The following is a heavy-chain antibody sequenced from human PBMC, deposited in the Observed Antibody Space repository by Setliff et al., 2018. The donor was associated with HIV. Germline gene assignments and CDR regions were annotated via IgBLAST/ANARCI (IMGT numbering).Heavy chain of an antibody. CDR1: GYTFSDYG. CDR3: ARGRHSGTYEAFDI. J-gene: IGHJ3*02. Sequence: ASVKVSCKASGYTFSDYGISWVRQAPGQRLEWMGWIQTNSGGTKIAQKFQGRVTMTRDTSISTTYMELNSLTSDDTAVYYCARGRHSGTYEAFDIWGQGTTVTVSS. D-gene: IGHD1-26*01. CDR2: IQTNSGGT. V-gene: IGHV1-2*02.